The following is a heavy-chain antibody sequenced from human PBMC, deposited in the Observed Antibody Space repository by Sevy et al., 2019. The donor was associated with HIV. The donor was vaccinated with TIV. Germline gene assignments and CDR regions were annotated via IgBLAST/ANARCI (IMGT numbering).Heavy chain of an antibody. Sequence: GGSLRLSCAASGFTFRSYGMHWVRQAPGKGLEWVAVISNDGGNQYYADSVKGRFTISRDNSKNTVYLQMNSLRAEDTAVYYCAKDVSDGYNYFFDFWGQGALVTVSS. V-gene: IGHV3-30*18. CDR3: AKDVSDGYNYFFDF. CDR1: GFTFRSYG. D-gene: IGHD5-12*01. CDR2: ISNDGGNQ. J-gene: IGHJ4*02.